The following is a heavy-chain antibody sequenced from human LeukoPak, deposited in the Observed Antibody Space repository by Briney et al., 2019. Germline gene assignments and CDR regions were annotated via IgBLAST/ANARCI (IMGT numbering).Heavy chain of an antibody. V-gene: IGHV3-48*03. Sequence: GGSLRLSCAASGFTFSVYEMNWVRQAPGKGLEWVSYIGSSDTTIYYADSVKGRFTISRDNAKNSLYLQMNSLRAEDTAVYYCARDRRDAYSQNFDYWGQGTLVTVSS. D-gene: IGHD5-24*01. CDR2: IGSSDTTI. J-gene: IGHJ4*02. CDR1: GFTFSVYE. CDR3: ARDRRDAYSQNFDY.